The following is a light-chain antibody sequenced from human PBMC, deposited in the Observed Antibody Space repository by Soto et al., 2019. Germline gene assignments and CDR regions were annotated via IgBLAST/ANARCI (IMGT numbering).Light chain of an antibody. CDR3: SSYTSSSTSVV. CDR1: SSDVGTYNY. V-gene: IGLV2-14*01. Sequence: QSALTQPASVSGSPGQSITISRTGTSSDVGTYNYVSWYQQHPGKAPKLMIYDVSNRPSGVSDRFSGSKSGNTASLTISGLQAEDEADYYCSSYTSSSTSVVFGGGTQLTVL. J-gene: IGLJ2*01. CDR2: DVS.